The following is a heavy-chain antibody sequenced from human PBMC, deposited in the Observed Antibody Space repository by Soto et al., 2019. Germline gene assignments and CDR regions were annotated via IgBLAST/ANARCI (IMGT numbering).Heavy chain of an antibody. J-gene: IGHJ6*03. CDR3: ARGLDTLVLVVAAATRYYYMDV. V-gene: IGHV1-8*01. CDR2: MNPNSGNT. Sequence: ASVKVSCKASGYTFTSYDINWVRQATGQGLEWMGWMNPNSGNTGYAQKFQGRVTMTRNTSISTAYMELSSLRSEDTAVYYCARGLDTLVLVVAAATRYYYMDVWGKGTTVTVS. D-gene: IGHD2-15*01. CDR1: GYTFTSYD.